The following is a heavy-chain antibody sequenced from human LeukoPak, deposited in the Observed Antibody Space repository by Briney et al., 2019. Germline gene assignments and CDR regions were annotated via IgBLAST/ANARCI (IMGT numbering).Heavy chain of an antibody. D-gene: IGHD3-10*01. CDR1: GYTFTSYG. CDR2: ISAYNGNT. J-gene: IGHJ5*02. CDR3: ARDTAGDYGSVGECFDH. V-gene: IGHV1-18*01. Sequence: ASVKVSCKASGYTFTSYGISWVRQAPGQGLEWMGWISAYNGNTNYAQKLQGRVTITTDTSTSTAYMELRSLRSDDTAVYHCARDTAGDYGSVGECFDHWGQGTLVTVSS.